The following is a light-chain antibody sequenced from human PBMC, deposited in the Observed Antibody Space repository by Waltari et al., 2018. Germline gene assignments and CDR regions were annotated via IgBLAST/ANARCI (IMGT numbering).Light chain of an antibody. V-gene: IGKV1-27*01. J-gene: IGKJ2*01. CDR1: QGINNY. CDR3: QKCFSAPYT. CDR2: AAS. Sequence: DIQMTQSPSSLSASVGDRVPITCRASQGINNYLAWSQQRAGKAPKVLIYAASILQSGVPSRFSGSGSGTDFTLTISSLQPEDVATYYCQKCFSAPYTFGQGTKLEI.